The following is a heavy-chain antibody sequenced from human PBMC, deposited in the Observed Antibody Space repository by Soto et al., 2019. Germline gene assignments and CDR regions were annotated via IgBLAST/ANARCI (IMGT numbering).Heavy chain of an antibody. CDR3: TKGPLGAVAGVEPYFDF. J-gene: IGHJ4*02. Sequence: EVQLLESGGGLVQPGGSLRLSCAASGFTFSSYAMNWVRQAPGKGLEWVSAITGSGGTRYYADSVKGRFTISRDNSKNTLYLQMNSLRPEDTSIYYCTKGPLGAVAGVEPYFDFWGQGTLVTVSS. D-gene: IGHD6-19*01. CDR1: GFTFSSYA. CDR2: ITGSGGTR. V-gene: IGHV3-23*01.